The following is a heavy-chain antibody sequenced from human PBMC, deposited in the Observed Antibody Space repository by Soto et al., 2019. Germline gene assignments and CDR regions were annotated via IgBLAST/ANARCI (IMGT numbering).Heavy chain of an antibody. Sequence: EVQLVESGGGLVKPGGSLRLSCAASGFSFSTYSINWVRQAPGKGLEWVSSISSSSNHVYYADSVKGRFTISRDNAKNSLYRQMNSLRAEDTAVYYCARDLPLYTGVFDMWGQGTMVTVSS. V-gene: IGHV3-21*01. J-gene: IGHJ3*02. CDR1: GFSFSTYS. CDR3: ARDLPLYTGVFDM. CDR2: ISSSSNHV. D-gene: IGHD2-2*02.